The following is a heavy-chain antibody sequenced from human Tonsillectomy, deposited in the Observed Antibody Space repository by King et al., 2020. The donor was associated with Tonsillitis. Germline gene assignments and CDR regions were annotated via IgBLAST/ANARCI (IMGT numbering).Heavy chain of an antibody. D-gene: IGHD4-17*01. J-gene: IGHJ6*02. CDR2: IYHSGST. Sequence: MQLQESGPGLVKPSETLSLTCAVSGYSISSGYYWGWIRQPPGKGLEWIGSIYHSGSTYYNPSLKSRITISVDTSKNQFSLKLSSVTAADTAVYYCAREDGDDTDSYYYYGMDVWGQGTTVTVSS. CDR3: AREDGDDTDSYYYYGMDV. CDR1: GYSISSGYY. V-gene: IGHV4-38-2*02.